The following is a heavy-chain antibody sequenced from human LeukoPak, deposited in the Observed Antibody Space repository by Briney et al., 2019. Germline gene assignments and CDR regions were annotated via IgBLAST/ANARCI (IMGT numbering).Heavy chain of an antibody. CDR2: INPHSGGK. CDR1: GYTFTGYY. J-gene: IGHJ3*02. CDR3: ARDTQNAFDI. Sequence: ASVKVSCKASGYTFTGYYMHWVRQAPGQGLEWMGWINPHSGGKNYAQKLQGRVTMTKDTSIGTAHMELGRLRSEETAVYYCARDTQNAFDIWGQGTMVTVSS. V-gene: IGHV1-2*02.